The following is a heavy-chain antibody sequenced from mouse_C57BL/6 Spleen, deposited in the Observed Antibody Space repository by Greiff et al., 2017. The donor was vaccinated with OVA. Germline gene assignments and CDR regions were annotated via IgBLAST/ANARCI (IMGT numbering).Heavy chain of an antibody. V-gene: IGHV1-19*01. D-gene: IGHD2-1*01. J-gene: IGHJ1*03. Sequence: VHVKQSGPVLVKPGASVKMSCKASGYSFTDYYMNWVKQSHGKSLEWIGVINPYNGGTSYNQKFKGKATLTVDKSSSTAYMELNSLTSEDSAVYYCARGDGNYFWYFDVWGTGTTVTVSS. CDR1: GYSFTDYY. CDR3: ARGDGNYFWYFDV. CDR2: INPYNGGT.